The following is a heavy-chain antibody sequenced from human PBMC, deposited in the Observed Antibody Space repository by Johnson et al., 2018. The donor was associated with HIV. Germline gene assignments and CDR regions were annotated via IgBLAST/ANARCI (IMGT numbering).Heavy chain of an antibody. Sequence: VQLVESGGGLVQPGRSLRLACEASGFTFHEYAMHWVRQTPGKGLEWVSGISSSGSTIYYADSVKGRFTISRDNAKNSLYLQMNSLRAEDTAVYYCARDRYCSGGSCYLRSRADAFDIWGQGTMVTVSS. CDR2: ISSSGSTI. V-gene: IGHV3-48*03. CDR3: ARDRYCSGGSCYLRSRADAFDI. J-gene: IGHJ3*02. D-gene: IGHD2-15*01. CDR1: GFTFHEYA.